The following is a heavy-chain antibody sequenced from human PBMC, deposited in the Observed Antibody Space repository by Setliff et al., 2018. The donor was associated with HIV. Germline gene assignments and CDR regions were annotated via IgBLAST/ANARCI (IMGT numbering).Heavy chain of an antibody. D-gene: IGHD2-15*01. CDR1: GGSLTHYY. J-gene: IGHJ6*02. V-gene: IGHV4-34*01. Sequence: SETLSLTCTVYGGSLTHYYWTWIRQPPGGGLEWIGEITDTGHTNYNSSLQSRVTISLDTSRKQFSLKLTSVTASDAAVYYCARAPSCIGSNCIFYYYYYYGLDVWGHGTTVTSP. CDR3: ARAPSCIGSNCIFYYYYYYGLDV. CDR2: ITDTGHT.